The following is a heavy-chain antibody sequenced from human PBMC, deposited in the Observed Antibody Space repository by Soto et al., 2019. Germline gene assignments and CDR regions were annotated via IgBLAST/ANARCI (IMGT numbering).Heavy chain of an antibody. CDR2: IFWDDDK. D-gene: IGHD3-3*01. CDR3: ARIFDFWSGYYFSY. Sequence: GTTLLHLTQTLTLTCTFSGFSLITSGVAVGWIRQAPRKAPEWLAFIFWDDDKRYSPSLENRLTITKDTSKNQVVLTMTNMDPVDTATYYCARIFDFWSGYYFSYWGRGTLVTVSS. J-gene: IGHJ4*02. CDR1: GFSLITSGVA. V-gene: IGHV2-5*02.